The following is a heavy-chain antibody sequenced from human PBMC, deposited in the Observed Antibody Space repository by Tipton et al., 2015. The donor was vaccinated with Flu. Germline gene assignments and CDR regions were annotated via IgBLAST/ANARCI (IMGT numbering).Heavy chain of an antibody. CDR1: GFTFDAYA. CDR2: ISWNSVNI. J-gene: IGHJ4*02. Sequence: SLRLSCAASGFTFDAYAMCWVRQAPGKGLERGSGISWNSVNINYVDSVRGRFTISRDNAKNSLYLQMNSLRVEDTALYYCAKAIDYGPSYYFDYWGQGTLVSASA. V-gene: IGHV3-9*01. D-gene: IGHD4-17*01. CDR3: AKAIDYGPSYYFDY.